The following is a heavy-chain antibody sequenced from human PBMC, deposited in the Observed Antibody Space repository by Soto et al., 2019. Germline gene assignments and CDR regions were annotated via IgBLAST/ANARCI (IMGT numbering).Heavy chain of an antibody. J-gene: IGHJ4*02. D-gene: IGHD3-3*01. CDR1: GFSLTTSGVG. CDR3: AHRVLRTVFGLVTTTAIYFDF. CDR2: IYWDDDK. V-gene: IGHV2-5*02. Sequence: TLNESGPTVVRPTETLTLTCRFSGFSLTTSGVGVGWIRQSPGKAPEWLALIYWDDDKRYSASLKSRLTITKDTSKNQVVLTVSYLDPTDTATYYCAHRVLRTVFGLVTTTAIYFDFWGQGTPVAVSS.